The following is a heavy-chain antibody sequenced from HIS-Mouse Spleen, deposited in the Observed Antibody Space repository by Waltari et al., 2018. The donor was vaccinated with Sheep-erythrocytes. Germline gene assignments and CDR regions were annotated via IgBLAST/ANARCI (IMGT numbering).Heavy chain of an antibody. V-gene: IGHV3-30*18. CDR1: GFTFSSFG. D-gene: IGHD3-10*01. CDR3: AKDVQGFGELLYFQH. J-gene: IGHJ1*01. CDR2: ISYDGSNK. Sequence: QVQLVESGGGVVQPGSSLRLSCAASGFTFSSFGMPGVRQAPGKGLEWVAVISYDGSNKYYADSVKGRFTISRDNSKNTLYLQMNSLRAEDTAVYYCAKDVQGFGELLYFQHWGQGTLVTVSS.